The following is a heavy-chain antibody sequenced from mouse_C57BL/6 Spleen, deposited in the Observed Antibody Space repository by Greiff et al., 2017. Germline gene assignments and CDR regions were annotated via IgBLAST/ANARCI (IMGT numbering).Heavy chain of an antibody. CDR1: GYSITSGYY. V-gene: IGHV3-6*01. CDR3: AGGDYASYAMDD. CDR2: ISYDGSN. D-gene: IGHD2-4*01. J-gene: IGHJ4*01. Sequence: EVKLMESGPGLVKPSPSLSLTCSVTGYSITSGYYWNWIRQFPGNKLEWMGYISYDGSNNYNPSRKNRISITRDTSKNQFFLKLNSVTTEDTATYYCAGGDYASYAMDDWGQGTSGTVSS.